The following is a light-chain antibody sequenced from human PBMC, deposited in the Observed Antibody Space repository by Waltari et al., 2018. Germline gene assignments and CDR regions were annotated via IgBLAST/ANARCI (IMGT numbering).Light chain of an antibody. V-gene: IGLV3-21*04. CDR2: FDS. Sequence: SYVLTQPPSVSVAPGQTAKISCGGNAIGSKTVNWYRQKPGLAPVLVIYFDSRRPSGVPERFSGSNSGNTATLTVSRVEAGDEADYYCQIRDAGSDVVVFGGGTKLTVL. CDR3: QIRDAGSDVVV. CDR1: AIGSKT. J-gene: IGLJ2*01.